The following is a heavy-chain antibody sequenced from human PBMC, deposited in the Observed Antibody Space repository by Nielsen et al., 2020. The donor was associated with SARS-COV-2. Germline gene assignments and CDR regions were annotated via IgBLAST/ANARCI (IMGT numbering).Heavy chain of an antibody. D-gene: IGHD3-10*01. V-gene: IGHV3-23*01. J-gene: IGHJ4*02. CDR2: IVDSGSYT. CDR3: AKNGVWLPSRGYFDY. Sequence: GESLKISCAASGFTFSSYAMSWVRQAPGKGLEWVSAIVDSGSYTYYADSVKGRFAISRDNSKNTLYLQMNSLRAEDAAVYYCAKNGVWLPSRGYFDYWGQGTLVTVSS. CDR1: GFTFSSYA.